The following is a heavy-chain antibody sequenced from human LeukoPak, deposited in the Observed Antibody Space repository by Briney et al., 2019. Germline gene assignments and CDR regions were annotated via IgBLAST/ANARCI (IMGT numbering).Heavy chain of an antibody. CDR2: IYHSGST. Sequence: PSETLSLTCSVSGYSISSGYYWGWIRQPPGKGLEWIGSIYHSGSTYYNTSLKSRVTISVDTSKNQFSLKLNSVTAADTAVYYCAGNYYGSGSYYSEDRYWGQGTLVTVSS. CDR1: GYSISSGYY. V-gene: IGHV4-38-2*02. J-gene: IGHJ4*02. CDR3: AGNYYGSGSYYSEDRY. D-gene: IGHD3-10*01.